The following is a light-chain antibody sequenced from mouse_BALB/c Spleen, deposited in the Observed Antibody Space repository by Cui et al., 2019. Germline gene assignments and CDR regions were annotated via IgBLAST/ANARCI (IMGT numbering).Light chain of an antibody. CDR3: LQYYNLWT. Sequence: DLQMTQPPSSLSASLRVKVTNTCKASQGSNKYIAWDQHKPGKGPTLLIHYTATLQPGIPTRVRGSGSRRDYSFSISNREPEDSATYYWLQYYNLWTFGGGTKLEIK. V-gene: IGKV19-93*01. J-gene: IGKJ1*01. CDR1: QGSNKY. CDR2: YTA.